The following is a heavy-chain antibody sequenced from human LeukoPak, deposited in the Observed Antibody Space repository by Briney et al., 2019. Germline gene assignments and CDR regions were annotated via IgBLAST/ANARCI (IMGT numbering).Heavy chain of an antibody. V-gene: IGHV4-59*08. CDR2: IYYSGST. CDR3: ARQEIAVAGPEGFDY. Sequence: SETLSLTCTVSGGSISSYYWSWIRQPPGKRLEWIGYIYYSGSTNYNPSLKSRVTISVDTSKNQFSLKLSSVTAADTAVYYCARQEIAVAGPEGFDYWGQGTLVTVSS. J-gene: IGHJ4*02. D-gene: IGHD6-19*01. CDR1: GGSISSYY.